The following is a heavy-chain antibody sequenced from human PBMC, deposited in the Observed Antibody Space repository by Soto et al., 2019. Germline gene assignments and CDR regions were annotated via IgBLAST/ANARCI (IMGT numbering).Heavy chain of an antibody. D-gene: IGHD3-16*01. CDR3: ARDFGELAHAFDI. J-gene: IGHJ3*02. V-gene: IGHV3-7*03. CDR2: IKQDGSEK. Sequence: GGSLRLSCAASGFTFSSYWMSWVRQAPGKGLEWVANIKQDGSEKYYVDSVKGRFTISRDNAKNSLYLQMNSLRAEDTSVYYCARDFGELAHAFDIWGQGTMVTVSS. CDR1: GFTFSSYW.